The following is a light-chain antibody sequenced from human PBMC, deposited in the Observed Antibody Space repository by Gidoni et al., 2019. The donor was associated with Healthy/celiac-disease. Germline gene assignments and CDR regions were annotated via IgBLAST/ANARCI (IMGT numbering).Light chain of an antibody. V-gene: IGKV1-39*01. Sequence: DIQMTQSPSSLSASVGDIVTITCRASQSIRSYLNWYQQKPGKAPKLLIYAASSLQSWVPSRFSGSGSGTDFTLTISSLQPEDFATYYCQQSYSTPRSFGQGTKLEIK. CDR3: QQSYSTPRS. CDR1: QSIRSY. J-gene: IGKJ2*03. CDR2: AAS.